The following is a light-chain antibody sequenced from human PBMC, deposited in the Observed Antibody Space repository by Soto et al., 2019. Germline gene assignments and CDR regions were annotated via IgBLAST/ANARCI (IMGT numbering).Light chain of an antibody. J-gene: IGKJ4*01. CDR2: GAS. CDR1: QSVSSSY. V-gene: IGKV3-20*01. Sequence: EIVLTQSPGTLSLSPGERATLSCRASQSVSSSYLAWYQQKPGQAPMLLIYGASSRATGIPDRFSGSGSGTDFTLTISRLEPEDCAVYYCQQYGSSLGVTFGGGSKVEIK. CDR3: QQYGSSLGVT.